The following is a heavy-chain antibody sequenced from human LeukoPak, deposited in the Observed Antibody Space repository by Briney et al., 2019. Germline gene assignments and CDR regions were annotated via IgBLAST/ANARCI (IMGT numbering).Heavy chain of an antibody. CDR3: ASTGGYSYGKGGFDY. J-gene: IGHJ4*02. D-gene: IGHD5-18*01. CDR1: GGSISSSSYY. V-gene: IGHV4-39*01. Sequence: SETLSLTCTVSGGSISSSSYYWGWIRQPPGKGLEWIGSIYYSGSTYYNPSLKSRVTISVDTSKNQFSLKLSSVTAADTAVYYCASTGGYSYGKGGFDYWGQGTLVTVSS. CDR2: IYYSGST.